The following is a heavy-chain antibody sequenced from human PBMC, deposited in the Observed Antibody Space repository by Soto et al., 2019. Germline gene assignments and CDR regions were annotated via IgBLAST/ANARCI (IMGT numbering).Heavy chain of an antibody. D-gene: IGHD6-19*01. CDR3: ARGVSSGWYDYYYGMDV. J-gene: IGHJ6*01. V-gene: IGHV4-34*01. CDR1: GGSFSGYY. Sequence: QVQLQQWGAGLLKPSETLSLTCAVYGGSFSGYYWSWIRQPPGKGLEWIGEINHRGSTNYNPSLKSRVTISVDTSKNQFSLRLSSVTAADTAVYYCARGVSSGWYDYYYGMDVW. CDR2: INHRGST.